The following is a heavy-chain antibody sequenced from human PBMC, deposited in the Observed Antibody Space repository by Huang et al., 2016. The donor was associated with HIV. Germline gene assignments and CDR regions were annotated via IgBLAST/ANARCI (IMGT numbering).Heavy chain of an antibody. CDR1: GYTFTSDY. CDR3: ARTLYYYDSSELNH. Sequence: QVQLVQSGAEVKKPGASVKVSCKASGYTFTSDYMHWVRQAPGQGLEWMGIINPSVGSTSYAQKFHGRVTRTRDTSTTTVYMGLSRLRSEDTAVYYCARTLYYYDSSELNHWGQGTLVTVSS. J-gene: IGHJ5*02. D-gene: IGHD3-22*01. CDR2: INPSVGST. V-gene: IGHV1-46*01.